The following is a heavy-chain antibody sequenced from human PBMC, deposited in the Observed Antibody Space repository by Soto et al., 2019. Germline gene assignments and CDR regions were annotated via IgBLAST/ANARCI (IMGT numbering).Heavy chain of an antibody. V-gene: IGHV3-30*18. CDR3: AKGDGPQYSYGSRVVYYYYYMDV. Sequence: GGSLRLSCAASGFTFSSYGMHWVRQAPGKGLEWVAVISYDGSNKYYADSVKGRFTISRDNSKNTLYLQMNSLRAEDTAVYYCAKGDGPQYSYGSRVVYYYYYMDVWGKGTTVTVSS. CDR1: GFTFSSYG. CDR2: ISYDGSNK. J-gene: IGHJ6*03. D-gene: IGHD5-18*01.